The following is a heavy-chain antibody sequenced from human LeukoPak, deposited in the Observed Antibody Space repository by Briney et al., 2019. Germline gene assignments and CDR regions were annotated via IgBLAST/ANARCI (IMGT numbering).Heavy chain of an antibody. CDR3: ARDYYDYGDYPDY. Sequence: HAGGSLRLSCAASGFTFSSYGMYWVRQAPGKGLEWVAVISYDGSNKYYADSVKGRFTISRDNSKNTLYLQMNSLRAEDTAVYYCARDYYDYGDYPDYWGQGTLVTVSS. CDR2: ISYDGSNK. D-gene: IGHD4-17*01. J-gene: IGHJ4*02. V-gene: IGHV3-30*19. CDR1: GFTFSSYG.